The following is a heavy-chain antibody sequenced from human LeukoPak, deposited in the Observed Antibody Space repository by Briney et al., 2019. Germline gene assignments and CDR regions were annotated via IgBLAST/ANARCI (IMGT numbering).Heavy chain of an antibody. Sequence: GRSLRLSCAASGFTFSNYGMHWVRQAPGKGLEWVAVTWYDGSNKYYADSVKGRFTSSRDNSKNTVFLQMNSLRAEDTAVYYCAKDFTISYWGQGTLVTVSS. V-gene: IGHV3-33*06. CDR2: TWYDGSNK. CDR1: GFTFSNYG. CDR3: AKDFTISY. D-gene: IGHD5-24*01. J-gene: IGHJ4*02.